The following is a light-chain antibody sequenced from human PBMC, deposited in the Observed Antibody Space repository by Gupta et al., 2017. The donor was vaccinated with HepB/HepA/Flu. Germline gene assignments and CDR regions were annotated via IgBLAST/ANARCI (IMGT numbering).Light chain of an antibody. CDR3: SSYTSSSTVV. CDR2: DVS. J-gene: IGLJ2*01. CDR1: SSDVGGYHY. Sequence: QYALTQPASVSGSPGQPITISCTGTSSDVGGYHYVSWYQQHPGKAPKLMIYDVSNRPSGVTNRFSGSKSGNTASLTISGLQAEDEADYYCSSYTSSSTVVFGGGTKLTVL. V-gene: IGLV2-14*03.